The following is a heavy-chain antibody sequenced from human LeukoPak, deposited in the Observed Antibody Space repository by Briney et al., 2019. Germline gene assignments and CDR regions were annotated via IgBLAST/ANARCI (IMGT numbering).Heavy chain of an antibody. J-gene: IGHJ4*02. CDR2: ISWNSGSI. Sequence: GGSLRLSCAASRFTFDDYAMHWVRQAPGKGLEWVSGISWNSGSIGYADSVKGRFTISRDNAKNSLYLQMNSLRAEDTAVYYCAKDSGDYYDSSGYYEPDYWGQGTLVTVSS. D-gene: IGHD3-22*01. V-gene: IGHV3-9*01. CDR3: AKDSGDYYDSSGYYEPDY. CDR1: RFTFDDYA.